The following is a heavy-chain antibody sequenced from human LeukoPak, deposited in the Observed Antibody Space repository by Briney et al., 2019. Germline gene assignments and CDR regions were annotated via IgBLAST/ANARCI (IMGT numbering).Heavy chain of an antibody. J-gene: IGHJ5*02. CDR1: GYTFTTYD. Sequence: GASVKVSCKASGYTFTTYDINWVRKDTGQGLEWMGWMNPNSGNTGYTQKFQGRVTMTRNTSISTAYMELSSLRSEDTAVYYCARGRGSGHKENWFDPWGQGTLVTVSS. V-gene: IGHV1-8*01. CDR3: ARGRGSGHKENWFDP. CDR2: MNPNSGNT. D-gene: IGHD6-19*01.